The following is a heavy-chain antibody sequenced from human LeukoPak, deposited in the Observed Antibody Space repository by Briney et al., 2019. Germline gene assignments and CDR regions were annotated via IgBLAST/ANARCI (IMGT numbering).Heavy chain of an antibody. D-gene: IGHD6-19*01. V-gene: IGHV3-30*18. Sequence: PGGSLRLSCAASGFTFSSYGMHWVRQAPGKGLEWVALISYDGSNKDYADSVKGRFTISRDNSKNTLYLQMNSLRAEDTAVYYCAKEYRLVAVAGTSYFDYWGQGTLVTVSS. CDR2: ISYDGSNK. J-gene: IGHJ4*02. CDR3: AKEYRLVAVAGTSYFDY. CDR1: GFTFSSYG.